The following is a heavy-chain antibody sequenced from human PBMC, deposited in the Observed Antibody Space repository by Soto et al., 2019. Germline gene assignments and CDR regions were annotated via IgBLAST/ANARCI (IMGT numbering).Heavy chain of an antibody. CDR2: ISGSGGST. CDR3: AKDLFNIVVVVAALFDY. CDR1: GFTFSSYA. D-gene: IGHD2-15*01. V-gene: IGHV3-23*01. J-gene: IGHJ4*02. Sequence: EVQLLESGGGLVQPGGSLRLSCAASGFTFSSYAMSWVRQAPGKGLEWVSAISGSGGSTYYADSVKGRFTISRDNSKNTLYLQMNSLGAEDTAVYYCAKDLFNIVVVVAALFDYWGQGTLVTVSS.